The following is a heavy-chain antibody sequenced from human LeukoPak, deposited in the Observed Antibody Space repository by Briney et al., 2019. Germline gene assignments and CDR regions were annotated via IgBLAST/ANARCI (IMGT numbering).Heavy chain of an antibody. J-gene: IGHJ4*02. D-gene: IGHD1-26*01. CDR3: ARQAAGELLGY. V-gene: IGHV4-34*01. Sequence: PSETLSLTCAVYGGSFSGYYWSWIRQPPGKGLEWIGEINHSGSTNYNPSLKSRVTISVDTSKNQFSLKLSSVTAADTAVYYCARQAAGELLGYWGQGTLVTVSS. CDR2: INHSGST. CDR1: GGSFSGYY.